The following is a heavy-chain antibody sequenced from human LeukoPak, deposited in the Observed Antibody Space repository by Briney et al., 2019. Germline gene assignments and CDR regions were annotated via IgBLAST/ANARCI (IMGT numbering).Heavy chain of an antibody. J-gene: IGHJ4*02. CDR1: GGSISSSSYY. D-gene: IGHD3-22*01. V-gene: IGHV4-39*01. Sequence: SETLSLTCTVSGGSISSSSYYWGWIRQPPGKGLEWIGSIYYSGSTYYNPSLKSRVTISVDTSKNQFSLKLSSVTAADTAVYYCARLDYYDSSGYQYYFDYWGQGTLVSVSS. CDR2: IYYSGST. CDR3: ARLDYYDSSGYQYYFDY.